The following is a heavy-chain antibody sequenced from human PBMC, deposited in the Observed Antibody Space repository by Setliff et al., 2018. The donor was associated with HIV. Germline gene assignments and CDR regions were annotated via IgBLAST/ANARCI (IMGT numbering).Heavy chain of an antibody. J-gene: IGHJ4*02. CDR2: INTDGSST. CDR3: AKDYYDFVWGSSLAY. Sequence: GGSLRLSCAASGFTFSTTWMYWVRQAPGKGLVWVSRINTDGSSTTYADSVKGRFTISRDNAKNTLYLQMNSLRAEDTAVYYCAKDYYDFVWGSSLAYWGQGTLVTVSS. CDR1: GFTFSTTW. V-gene: IGHV3-74*01. D-gene: IGHD3-16*01.